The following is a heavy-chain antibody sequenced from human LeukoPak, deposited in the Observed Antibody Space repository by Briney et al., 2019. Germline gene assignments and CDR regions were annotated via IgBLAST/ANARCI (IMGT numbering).Heavy chain of an antibody. CDR3: ARGDSTNQDGDYYGLDV. V-gene: IGHV4-4*07. Sequence: PSETLSLTCTVSGGSISGYYWSWIRQSAGKGLEWFGRIYSSGSTNYNPSLKSRATMSVDTSKNHFSLNLSSVTAADTAVYYCARGDSTNQDGDYYGLDVWGQGTTVTVSS. CDR2: IYSSGST. D-gene: IGHD5/OR15-5a*01. J-gene: IGHJ6*02. CDR1: GGSISGYY.